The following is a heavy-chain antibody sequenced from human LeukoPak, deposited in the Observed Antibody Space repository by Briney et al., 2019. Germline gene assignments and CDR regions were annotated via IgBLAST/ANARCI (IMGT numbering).Heavy chain of an antibody. V-gene: IGHV1-2*02. J-gene: IGHJ3*02. CDR1: GYTFTSYG. CDR2: INPNSGGT. D-gene: IGHD4-17*01. Sequence: ASVKVSCKASGYTFTSYGISWVRQAPGQGLEWMGWINPNSGGTNYAQKFQGRVTMTRDTSISTAYMELSRLRSDDTAVYYCARPTYGDPPFGAFDIWGQGTMVTVSS. CDR3: ARPTYGDPPFGAFDI.